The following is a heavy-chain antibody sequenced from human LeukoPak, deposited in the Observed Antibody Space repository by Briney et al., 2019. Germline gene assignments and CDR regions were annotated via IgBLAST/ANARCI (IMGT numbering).Heavy chain of an antibody. D-gene: IGHD5-24*01. CDR2: IKHSGST. CDR1: GGSFSGFY. V-gene: IGHV4-34*01. J-gene: IGHJ4*02. Sequence: PSETLSLTCAVYGGSFSGFYWSWIRQPPGKGLEWIGEIKHSGSTNYNPSLKSRVTMSLDTSKNQFSLKLSSVTAADTAVYYCAREDMATTNYFDYWGQGTLVTVSS. CDR3: AREDMATTNYFDY.